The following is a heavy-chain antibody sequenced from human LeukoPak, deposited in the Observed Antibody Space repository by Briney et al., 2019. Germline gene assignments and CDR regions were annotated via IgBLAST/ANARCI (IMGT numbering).Heavy chain of an antibody. CDR2: IYYSGST. D-gene: IGHD3-10*01. Sequence: SETLSLTCTVSGGSISSYYWSWIRQPPGKGLEWIGYIYYSGSTNYNPSLKSRVTISVDTSKNQFSLKLSSVTAADTAVYYCARGQKEDYYGSGSRYYFDYWGQGTLVTASS. V-gene: IGHV4-59*01. CDR1: GGSISSYY. CDR3: ARGQKEDYYGSGSRYYFDY. J-gene: IGHJ4*02.